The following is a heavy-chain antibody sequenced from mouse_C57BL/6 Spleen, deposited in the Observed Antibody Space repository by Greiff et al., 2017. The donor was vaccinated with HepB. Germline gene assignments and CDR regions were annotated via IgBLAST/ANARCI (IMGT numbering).Heavy chain of an antibody. Sequence: EVMLVDSGGGLVKPGGSLKLSCAASGFTFSDYGMHWVRQAPEKGLEWVAYISSGSSTIYYADTVKGRFTISRDNAKNTLFLQMTSLRSEDTAMYYCAGRDYFDYWGQGTTLTVSS. J-gene: IGHJ2*01. CDR3: AGRDYFDY. CDR1: GFTFSDYG. CDR2: ISSGSSTI. V-gene: IGHV5-17*01.